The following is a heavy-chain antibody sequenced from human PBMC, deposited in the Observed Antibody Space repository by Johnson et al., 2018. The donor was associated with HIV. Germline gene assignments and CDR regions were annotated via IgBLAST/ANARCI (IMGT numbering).Heavy chain of an antibody. D-gene: IGHD1-26*01. V-gene: IGHV3-9*01. CDR1: GFTFDDYA. J-gene: IGHJ3*02. CDR3: AKDMGFSGSTAAFDI. CDR2: ISWNSGSI. Sequence: VQLVESGGGVVQPGRSLRLSCAASGFTFDDYAMHWVRQAPGKGLEWVSGISWNSGSIGYADSVKGRFTISRDNAKNSLYLQMNSLRAEDTALYYCAKDMGFSGSTAAFDIWGQGTMVTVSS.